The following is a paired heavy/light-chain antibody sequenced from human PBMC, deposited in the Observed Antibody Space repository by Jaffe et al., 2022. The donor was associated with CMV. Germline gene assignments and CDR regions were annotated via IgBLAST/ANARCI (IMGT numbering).Light chain of an antibody. CDR1: SSNIGSNT. Sequence: QSVLTQPPSASGTPGQRVTISCSGSSSNIGSNTVNWYQQFPGTAPKLLIYSDNQRPSGVPDRFSGSKSGTSASLAISGLQSEDEADYYCVAWDDSLTGYWVFGGGTKLTVL. J-gene: IGLJ3*02. CDR2: SDN. CDR3: VAWDDSLTGYWV. V-gene: IGLV1-44*01.
Heavy chain of an antibody. V-gene: IGHV3-23*04. CDR1: GFTFRSYS. CDR2: INHNTGGT. CDR3: ANTYCTTTNCRSEEH. D-gene: IGHD2-2*01. J-gene: IGHJ1*01. Sequence: EVQLVESGGGLVQPGGSLRLSCTASGFTFRSYSMTWVRQAPGTGLEWVSSINHNTGGTHYADSVKGRFTISRDNSKNTLYLQMNYLRAEDTALYYCANTYCTTTNCRSEEHWGQGTLVTVSS.